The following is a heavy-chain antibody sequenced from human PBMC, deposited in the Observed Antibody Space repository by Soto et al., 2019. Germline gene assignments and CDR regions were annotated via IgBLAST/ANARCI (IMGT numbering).Heavy chain of an antibody. Sequence: EVQLLESGGGLVQPGGSLRLSCAASGFTFSSYAMSWVRQAPGKGLEWVSAISGSGGSTYYADSVKGRFTISRDNSKNTLYLQMNSRRAEDTAVYYCAKKGGPPYSSGWAHMGYFDYWGQGTLVTVSS. J-gene: IGHJ4*02. CDR1: GFTFSSYA. D-gene: IGHD6-19*01. CDR2: ISGSGGST. V-gene: IGHV3-23*01. CDR3: AKKGGPPYSSGWAHMGYFDY.